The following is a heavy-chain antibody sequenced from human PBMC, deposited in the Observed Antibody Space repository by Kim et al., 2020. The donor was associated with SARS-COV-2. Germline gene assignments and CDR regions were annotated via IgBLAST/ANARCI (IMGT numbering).Heavy chain of an antibody. D-gene: IGHD5-12*01. CDR3: ARVATNDAFDI. V-gene: IGHV1-24*01. Sequence: TISAQQFQGRVTMTEDTSTDTAYMELSSLRSEDTAVYYCARVATNDAFDIWGQGTMVTVSS. CDR2: T. J-gene: IGHJ3*02.